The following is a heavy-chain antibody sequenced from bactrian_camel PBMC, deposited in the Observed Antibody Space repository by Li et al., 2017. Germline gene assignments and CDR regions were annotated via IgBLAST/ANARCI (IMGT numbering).Heavy chain of an antibody. CDR2: IRADGSR. CDR3: KRSALGRCAGY. Sequence: VQLVESGGGLVQPGGSLRLSCAASEFTFSSAAMNWVRQAPGEQREWVSTIRADGSRSYADSVKGRFTMSKDKAKDTVYLQMNSLKPEDTAMYSCKRSALGRCAGYWGQGTQVTVS. J-gene: IGHJ4*01. CDR1: EFTFSSAA. V-gene: IGHV3S42*01. D-gene: IGHD5*01.